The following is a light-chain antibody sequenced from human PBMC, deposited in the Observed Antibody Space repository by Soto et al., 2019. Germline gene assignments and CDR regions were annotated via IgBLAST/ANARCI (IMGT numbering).Light chain of an antibody. CDR1: SSDVGGYNY. CDR2: EVS. J-gene: IGLJ2*01. V-gene: IGLV2-14*01. Sequence: QSALTQPASVSGSPGQSITISCTGTSSDVGGYNYVSWYQQHPGKAPKLMIYEVSNRPSGVSNRFSGSKSGNTASLTISGLQAEDAADYYCSSHTSSSTLVVFGGGTQLTVL. CDR3: SSHTSSSTLVV.